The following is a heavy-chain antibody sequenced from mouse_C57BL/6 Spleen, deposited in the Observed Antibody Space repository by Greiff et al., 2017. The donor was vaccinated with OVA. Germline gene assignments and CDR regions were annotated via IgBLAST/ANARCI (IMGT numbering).Heavy chain of an antibody. CDR2: IHPNSGST. J-gene: IGHJ1*03. D-gene: IGHD2-1*01. Sequence: QVQLQQPGAELVKPGASVKLSCKASGYTFTSYWMHWVKQRPGQGLEWIGMIHPNSGSTNYNEKIKSKATLTVDKSSSTAYMKRSSLTSEDSAVYYCARSGDYGNYEYFDVWGTGTTVTVSS. V-gene: IGHV1-64*01. CDR3: ARSGDYGNYEYFDV. CDR1: GYTFTSYW.